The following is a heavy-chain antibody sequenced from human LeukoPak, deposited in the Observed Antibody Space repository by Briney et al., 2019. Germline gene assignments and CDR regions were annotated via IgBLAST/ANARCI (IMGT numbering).Heavy chain of an antibody. J-gene: IGHJ4*02. CDR2: ITGSSGST. CDR1: GFTLYSYT. D-gene: IGHD3-3*01. Sequence: PGGSLRLSCAASGFTLYSYTMSWVRQAPGKGLEWVAAITGSSGSTFYADSVKGRFSISRDDSRDTLFLQMNTLRAEDTAVYYCAKDFEGLGNFDTWGQGTLVTVSS. CDR3: AKDFEGLGNFDT. V-gene: IGHV3-23*01.